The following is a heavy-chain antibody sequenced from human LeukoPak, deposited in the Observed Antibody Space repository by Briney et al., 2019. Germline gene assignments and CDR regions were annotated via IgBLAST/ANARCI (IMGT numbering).Heavy chain of an antibody. D-gene: IGHD3-22*01. CDR1: GYTFTGYY. V-gene: IGHV1-2*02. J-gene: IGHJ6*02. CDR3: ARDRGYYDSRRYGMDV. Sequence: ASVKVSCKASGYTFTGYYMHWVRQAPGQGLEWMGWINPNSGGANYAQKFQGRGTMTRDTSTSTVSMEVSSLRSEDTAVYYCARDRGYYDSRRYGMDVWGQGTTVTVSS. CDR2: INPNSGGA.